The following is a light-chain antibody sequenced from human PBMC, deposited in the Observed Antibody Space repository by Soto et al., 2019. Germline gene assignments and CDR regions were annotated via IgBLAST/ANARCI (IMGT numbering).Light chain of an antibody. Sequence: EIVLTQPPATLSLSAGERATLSCRASQSVSSYLAWYQQKPGQAPRLLIYDASNRATGIPARFSGSGSGTDFSLNISSLEPEDFAVYYCQQRSNWPPEFTFGPGTKVDIK. CDR2: DAS. CDR3: QQRSNWPPEFT. J-gene: IGKJ3*01. CDR1: QSVSSY. V-gene: IGKV3-11*01.